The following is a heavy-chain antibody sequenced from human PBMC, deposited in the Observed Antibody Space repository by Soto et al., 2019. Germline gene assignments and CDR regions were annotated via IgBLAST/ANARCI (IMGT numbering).Heavy chain of an antibody. Sequence: QITLKESGPTLVNPTQTLTLTCTFSGFSLSTTGVAVGWIRQPPGKALEWLALIYWNDDKRYRPSLKSRLTIPTDTSKNQVVLTMTNMDPVDTATYYCAHSASVPCCYYFDYWGQGTLVSVSS. D-gene: IGHD1-26*01. V-gene: IGHV2-5*01. J-gene: IGHJ4*02. CDR3: AHSASVPCCYYFDY. CDR2: IYWNDDK. CDR1: GFSLSTTGVA.